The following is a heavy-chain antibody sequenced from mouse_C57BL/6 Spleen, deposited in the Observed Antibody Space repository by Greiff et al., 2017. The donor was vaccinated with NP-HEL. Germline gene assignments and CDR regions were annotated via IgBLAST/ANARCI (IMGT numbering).Heavy chain of an antibody. D-gene: IGHD1-1*01. CDR3: ARKGFSTTVVAPFDY. J-gene: IGHJ2*01. V-gene: IGHV1-64*01. CDR2: IHPNSGST. CDR1: GYTFTSYW. Sequence: QVQLQQSGAELVKPGASVKLSCKASGYTFTSYWMHWVKQRPGQGLEWIGMIHPNSGSTNYNEKFKSKATLTVDKSSSTAYMQLSSLTSEDSAVYYCARKGFSTTVVAPFDYWGQGTTLTVSS.